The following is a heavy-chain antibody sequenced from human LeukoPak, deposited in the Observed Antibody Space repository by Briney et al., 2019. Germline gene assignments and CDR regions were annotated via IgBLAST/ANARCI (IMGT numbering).Heavy chain of an antibody. CDR2: IYYSGTT. D-gene: IGHD3-22*01. CDR1: GGSISSYY. Sequence: KPSETLSLTCTVSGGSISSYYWSWIRQPPGKGLEWIGYIYYSGTTNYNPSLKSRITISVDTSKNQFSLKLSSVTAADTAVYYCARGLYDSSGYYYFDYWGQGTLVTVSS. J-gene: IGHJ4*02. CDR3: ARGLYDSSGYYYFDY. V-gene: IGHV4-59*01.